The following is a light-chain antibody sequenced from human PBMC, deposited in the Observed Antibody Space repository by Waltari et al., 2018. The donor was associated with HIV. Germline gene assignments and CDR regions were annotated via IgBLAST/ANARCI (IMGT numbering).Light chain of an antibody. Sequence: QSALTQPASVSGSPGQSITISCTGTSSDVGRYNLVSWYQQNPGKAPKLMIYEVSKRPSGVSNRFSGSKSGNTASLTISGLQAEDEADYYCCSYAGSPYVFGTGTKVTVL. CDR1: SSDVGRYNL. CDR3: CSYAGSPYV. CDR2: EVS. J-gene: IGLJ1*01. V-gene: IGLV2-23*02.